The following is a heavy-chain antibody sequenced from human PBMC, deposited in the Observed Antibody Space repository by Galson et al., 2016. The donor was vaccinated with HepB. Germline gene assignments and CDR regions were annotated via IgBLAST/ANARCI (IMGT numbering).Heavy chain of an antibody. CDR2: ISGTSASI. Sequence: SLRLSCAVSGFSFSSYAMNWVRQAPGKGLEWVSVISGTSASIFYGDSVKGRFIISRDNSRETLYLQMNSLRVDDTAIYYCATDGPPTVVVGAALDSWGQGTLVTVSS. D-gene: IGHD2-15*01. CDR1: GFSFSSYA. CDR3: ATDGPPTVVVGAALDS. V-gene: IGHV3-23*01. J-gene: IGHJ5*01.